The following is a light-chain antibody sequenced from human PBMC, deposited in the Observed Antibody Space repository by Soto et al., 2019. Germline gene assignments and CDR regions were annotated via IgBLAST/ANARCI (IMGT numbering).Light chain of an antibody. J-gene: IGKJ5*01. CDR1: QSISSY. V-gene: IGKV1-39*01. CDR3: QQSYGTPHT. Sequence: DIQMTQSPSSLSASVGDRVTISCRASQSISSYLNWYQQKPGKAPKLLIYAASSLQSGVPSRFSGIGSGTDFTLTISSLQPEDFATYYCQQSYGTPHTFGQGTRLEIK. CDR2: AAS.